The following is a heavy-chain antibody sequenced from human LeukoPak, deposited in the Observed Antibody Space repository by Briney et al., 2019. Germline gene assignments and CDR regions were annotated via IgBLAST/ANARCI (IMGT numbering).Heavy chain of an antibody. V-gene: IGHV4-34*01. Sequence: SETLSLTCAVYGGSFSGYYWSWIRQPPGKGLEWIGEINHSGSTNYNPSLKSRVTISVDTSKNQFSLKLSSVTAADTAVYYCARARDGYNYGFDYWGQGTLVTVFS. CDR3: ARARDGYNYGFDY. D-gene: IGHD5-24*01. CDR2: INHSGST. CDR1: GGSFSGYY. J-gene: IGHJ4*02.